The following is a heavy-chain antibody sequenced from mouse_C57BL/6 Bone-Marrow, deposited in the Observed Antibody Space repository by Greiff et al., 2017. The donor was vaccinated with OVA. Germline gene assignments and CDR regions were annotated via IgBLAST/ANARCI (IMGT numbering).Heavy chain of an antibody. CDR3: TIHYYGSSYETY. J-gene: IGHJ3*01. CDR1: GFNIKDDY. Sequence: QLQESGAELVRPGASVKLSCTASGFNIKDDYMHWVKQRPEQGLEWIGWIDPENGDTEYASKFQGKATITADTSSNTAYLQLSSLTSEDTAVYYCTIHYYGSSYETYWGQGTLVTVSA. D-gene: IGHD1-1*01. CDR2: IDPENGDT. V-gene: IGHV14-4*01.